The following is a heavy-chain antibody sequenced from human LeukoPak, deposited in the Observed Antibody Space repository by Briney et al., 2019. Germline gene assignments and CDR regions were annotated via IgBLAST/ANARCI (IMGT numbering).Heavy chain of an antibody. CDR3: AKDARDIVVVPAVLWDY. J-gene: IGHJ4*02. V-gene: IGHV3-23*01. CDR1: GFTFSSYA. CDR2: ISGSGGST. D-gene: IGHD2-2*01. Sequence: PGGSLRLSCAASGFTFSSYAMSWVRQAPGKGLEWVSAISGSGGSTYYADSVKGRFTISRDNSKNTLYLQMNSLRAEDTAVYYCAKDARDIVVVPAVLWDYWGQGTLVTVSS.